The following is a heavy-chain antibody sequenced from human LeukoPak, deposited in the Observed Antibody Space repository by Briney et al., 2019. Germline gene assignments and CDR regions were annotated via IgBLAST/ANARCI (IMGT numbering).Heavy chain of an antibody. V-gene: IGHV3-20*04. D-gene: IGHD2-8*01. CDR1: GFTFDDYG. J-gene: IGHJ4*02. CDR2: INWNGGST. Sequence: PGGSLRLSCAASGFTFDDYGMSWVRQAPGKGLEWVSGINWNGGSTGYADSVKGRFTISRDNAKNSLYLQMNSLRAGDTALYYCARVPGYCTNGVCSAFDYWGQGTLVTVSS. CDR3: ARVPGYCTNGVCSAFDY.